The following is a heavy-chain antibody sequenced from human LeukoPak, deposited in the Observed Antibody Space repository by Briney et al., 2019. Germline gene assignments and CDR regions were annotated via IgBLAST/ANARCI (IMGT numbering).Heavy chain of an antibody. CDR1: GFTFGDYA. CDR3: TREEIAAAGEAFDI. J-gene: IGHJ3*02. Sequence: GGSLRLSCTASGFTFGDYAMSWVRQAPGKGLEWVGFIRSKAYGGTTEYAASVKGRFTISRDDSKSIAYLQMNSLKTEDTAVYYCTREEIAAAGEAFDIWGQGTMVTVSS. D-gene: IGHD6-13*01. CDR2: IRSKAYGGTT. V-gene: IGHV3-49*04.